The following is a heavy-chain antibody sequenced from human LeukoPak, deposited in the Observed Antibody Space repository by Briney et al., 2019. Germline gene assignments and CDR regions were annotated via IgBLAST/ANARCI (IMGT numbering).Heavy chain of an antibody. V-gene: IGHV4-59*08. CDR1: GGSISSYY. Sequence: SETLSLTCTVSGGSISSYYWSWIRQPPGKGLEWIGYIYYSGSTNYNPSLKSRVTISVDTSKNQFSLKLSSVTAADTAVYYCARRGSSWYSAWFDPWGQGTLVTVSS. J-gene: IGHJ5*02. D-gene: IGHD6-13*01. CDR3: ARRGSSWYSAWFDP. CDR2: IYYSGST.